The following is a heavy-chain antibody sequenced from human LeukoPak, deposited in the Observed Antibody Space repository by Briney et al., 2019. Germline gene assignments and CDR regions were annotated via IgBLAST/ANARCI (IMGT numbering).Heavy chain of an antibody. Sequence: SETLSLTCTVSGGSISSYYWSWIRQPPGKGLEWIGYIYYSGSTNYNPSLKSRVTISVGTSKNQFSLKLSSVTAADTALYYCARHVKLQLVIYYFDYWGQGTLVTVSS. CDR3: ARHVKLQLVIYYFDY. D-gene: IGHD6-13*01. V-gene: IGHV4-59*08. CDR2: IYYSGST. CDR1: GGSISSYY. J-gene: IGHJ4*02.